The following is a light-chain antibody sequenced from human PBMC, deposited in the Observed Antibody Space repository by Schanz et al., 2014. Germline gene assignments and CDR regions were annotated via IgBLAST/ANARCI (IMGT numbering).Light chain of an antibody. Sequence: DIHMTQSPSSLSPSVGDRVTITCRSSRSIGKYVNWYQQTPGKAPRLLIYAASTLQSGVPSRFSGSGFGTEFTLTMSSLQPEDFATYYCQQSYSMPRTFGHGTKVEI. CDR3: QQSYSMPRT. CDR2: AAS. J-gene: IGKJ1*01. V-gene: IGKV1-39*01. CDR1: RSIGKY.